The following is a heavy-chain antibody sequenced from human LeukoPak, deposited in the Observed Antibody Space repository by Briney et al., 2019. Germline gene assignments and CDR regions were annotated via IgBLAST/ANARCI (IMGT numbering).Heavy chain of an antibody. V-gene: IGHV1-8*01. CDR3: ARAGGGSSWYSVLDY. CDR2: MNTNNGNT. J-gene: IGHJ4*02. Sequence: ASVKVSCKASRYTFTSSDINWVRQATGQGLEWMGWMNTNNGNTGYAQKFQGRVTMTRNTSISTAYMELSSLTSEDTAVYYCARAGGGSSWYSVLDYWGQGTLVTVSS. CDR1: RYTFTSSD. D-gene: IGHD6-13*01.